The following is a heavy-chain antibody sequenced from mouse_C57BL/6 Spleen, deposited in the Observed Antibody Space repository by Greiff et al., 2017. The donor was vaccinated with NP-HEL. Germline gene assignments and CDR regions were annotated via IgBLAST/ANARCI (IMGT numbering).Heavy chain of an antibody. CDR3: ARVYSNYYFDY. D-gene: IGHD2-5*01. Sequence: EVKLVESEGGLVQPGRSMKLSCTASGFTFSDYYMAWVRQVPEKGLEWVANINYDGSSTYYLDSLKSRFIISRDNAKNILYLQMSSLKSEDTATYYCARVYSNYYFDYWGQGTTLTVSS. V-gene: IGHV5-16*01. CDR1: GFTFSDYY. J-gene: IGHJ2*01. CDR2: INYDGSST.